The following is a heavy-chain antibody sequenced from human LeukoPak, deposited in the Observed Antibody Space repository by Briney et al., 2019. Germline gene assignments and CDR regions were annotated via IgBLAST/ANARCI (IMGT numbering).Heavy chain of an antibody. J-gene: IGHJ4*02. CDR2: INHSGST. V-gene: IGHV4-34*01. CDR1: GGSFSGYY. CDR3: ASLNSGWYHDY. D-gene: IGHD6-19*01. Sequence: SETLSLTCAVYGGSFSGYYWSWIRQPPGKGLEWIGEINHSGSTNYNPSLKSRVTISVDTSENQFSLKLSSVTAADTAVYYCASLNSGWYHDYWGQGTLVTVSS.